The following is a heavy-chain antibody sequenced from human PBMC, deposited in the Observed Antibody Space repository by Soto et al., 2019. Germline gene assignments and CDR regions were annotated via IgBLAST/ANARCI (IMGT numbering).Heavy chain of an antibody. J-gene: IGHJ4*02. V-gene: IGHV3-53*01. D-gene: IGHD3-22*01. CDR1: GFTVSSNY. CDR3: ARDAYYDSSGYYFAD. CDR2: IYSGGST. Sequence: GGSLRLSCAASGFTVSSNYMSWVRQAPGKGLEWVSVIYSGGSTYYADSVKGRFTISRDNSKNTLYLQMNSLRAEDTAVYYCARDAYYDSSGYYFADWGQGTLVTVSS.